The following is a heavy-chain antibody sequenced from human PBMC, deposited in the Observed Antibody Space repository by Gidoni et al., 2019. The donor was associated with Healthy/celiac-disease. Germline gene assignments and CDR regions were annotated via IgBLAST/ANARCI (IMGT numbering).Heavy chain of an antibody. V-gene: IGHV3-33*01. CDR2: IWYDGSNK. CDR3: ARDDFWSGYGDY. CDR1: GFTFSSYG. J-gene: IGHJ4*02. D-gene: IGHD3-3*01. Sequence: QPGRSLRLSCAASGFTFSSYGMHWVRQAPGKGLEWVAVIWYDGSNKYYADSVKGRFTISRDNSKNTLYLQMNSLRAEDTAVYYCARDDFWSGYGDYWGQGTLVTVSS.